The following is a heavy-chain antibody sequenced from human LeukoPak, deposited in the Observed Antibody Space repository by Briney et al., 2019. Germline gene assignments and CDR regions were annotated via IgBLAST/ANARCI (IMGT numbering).Heavy chain of an antibody. D-gene: IGHD3-9*01. CDR3: VRGADTGYSSDS. J-gene: IGHJ4*02. V-gene: IGHV3-30*02. CDR1: GFTFSSYA. CDR2: IRYDGSHK. Sequence: PGGSLRLSCAASGFTFSSYAMHWVRQAPGRGLEWVAYIRYDGSHKYYIDSVKGRFTISRDNSKNTLYLQMNSLRPEDTAVYYCVRGADTGYSSDSWGQGTLVTVSS.